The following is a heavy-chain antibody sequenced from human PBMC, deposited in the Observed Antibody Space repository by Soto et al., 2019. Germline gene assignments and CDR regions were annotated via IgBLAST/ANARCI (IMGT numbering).Heavy chain of an antibody. CDR1: GFTFSSYA. J-gene: IGHJ4*02. CDR2: ISGSGGST. V-gene: IGHV3-23*01. Sequence: GGSLRLSCAASGFTFSSYAMSWVRRAPGKGLEWVSAISGSGGSTYYADSVKGRFTISRDSSKNTLYLQMNSLRAEDTAVYYCAKERGGEGIFDYWGQGTLVTVSS. D-gene: IGHD1-20*01. CDR3: AKERGGEGIFDY.